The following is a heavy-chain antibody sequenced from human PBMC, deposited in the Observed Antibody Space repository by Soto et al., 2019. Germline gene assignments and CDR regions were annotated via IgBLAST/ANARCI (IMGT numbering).Heavy chain of an antibody. D-gene: IGHD3-3*01. CDR1: GGSISDFY. CDR3: ARGGGYDFRSSQAPPIDV. J-gene: IGHJ6*02. V-gene: IGHV4-59*01. Sequence: PSETLSLTCNVSGGSISDFYWSWIRQSPGKRLEWIGYLYYTGSTNYNPALKSRVTISLDTSKNQFSLKVRSVTAADTAVYYCARGGGYDFRSSQAPPIDVWGQGTKVTVSS. CDR2: LYYTGST.